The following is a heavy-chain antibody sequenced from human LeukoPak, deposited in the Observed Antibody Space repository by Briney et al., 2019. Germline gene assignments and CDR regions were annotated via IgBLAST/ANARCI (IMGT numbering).Heavy chain of an antibody. Sequence: SETLSLTCAVSGYSISSGYYWGWIRQPPGKGLEWIGSIYHSGSTYYNPSLKSRVTISVDTSKNQFSLKLSSVTAADTAVYYCASHHGTMIVDQLDYWGQGTLVTVSS. CDR2: IYHSGST. CDR3: ASHHGTMIVDQLDY. J-gene: IGHJ4*02. CDR1: GYSISSGYY. V-gene: IGHV4-38-2*01. D-gene: IGHD3-22*01.